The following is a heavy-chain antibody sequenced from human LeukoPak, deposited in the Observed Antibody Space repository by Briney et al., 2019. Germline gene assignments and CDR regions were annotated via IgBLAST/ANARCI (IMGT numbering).Heavy chain of an antibody. J-gene: IGHJ3*01. V-gene: IGHV4-59*01. Sequence: SETLSLTCTVSGGSISSYHWSWIRQPPGKGLQWIGSIYSSGSTNYNPSLKSRVTISLDTSKNQFSLRVSSVTSADTAVYYCARENSGYDFAFNFGAKGKMVPFFS. CDR2: IYSSGST. CDR1: GGSISSYH. CDR3: ARENSGYDFAFNF. D-gene: IGHD5-12*01.